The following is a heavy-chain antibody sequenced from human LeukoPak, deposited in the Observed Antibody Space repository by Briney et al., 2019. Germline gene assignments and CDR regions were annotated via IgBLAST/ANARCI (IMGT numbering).Heavy chain of an antibody. CDR1: GYTFTSYD. Sequence: RASVTVSCKASGYTFTSYDINWVRQAAGQGLEWMGWMNPNSGNTAYAQTFQGRVPMTRNTSISTAYMELSSLRSEDTAVYYCARRRAGQQRGYNWFDPWGQGTLVTVSS. CDR3: ARRRAGQQRGYNWFDP. D-gene: IGHD6-25*01. V-gene: IGHV1-8*01. J-gene: IGHJ5*02. CDR2: MNPNSGNT.